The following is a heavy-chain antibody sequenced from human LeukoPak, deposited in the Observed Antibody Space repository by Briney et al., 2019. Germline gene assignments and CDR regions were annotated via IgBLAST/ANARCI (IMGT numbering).Heavy chain of an antibody. CDR2: IIPIFGTA. CDR1: VGTFSSYA. Sequence: SVNVSCKASVGTFSSYAISWVRQAPGQGLEWMGGIIPIFGTANYAQKFQGRVTITADESTSTAYMELSSLRSEDTAVYYCAKGAVVTANNFDYWGQGTLVTVSS. D-gene: IGHD2-21*02. J-gene: IGHJ4*02. V-gene: IGHV1-69*01. CDR3: AKGAVVTANNFDY.